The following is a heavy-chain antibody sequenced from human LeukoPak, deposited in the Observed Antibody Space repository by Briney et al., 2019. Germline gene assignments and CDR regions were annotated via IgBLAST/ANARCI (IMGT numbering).Heavy chain of an antibody. V-gene: IGHV4-59*01. Sequence: SETLSLTCTVSGGSISSYYWSWLRQPPGKGLEWIGYIYYSGTTNYNPSLKSRVTISVDTSKNQFSLKLSSVTAADTGVYYCARGVYIAAAQYGYWGQGTLVTVSS. J-gene: IGHJ4*02. CDR1: GGSISSYY. D-gene: IGHD6-13*01. CDR3: ARGVYIAAAQYGY. CDR2: IYYSGTT.